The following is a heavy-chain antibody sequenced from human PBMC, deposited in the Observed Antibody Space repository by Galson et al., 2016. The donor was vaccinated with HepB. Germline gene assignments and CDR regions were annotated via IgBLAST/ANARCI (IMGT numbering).Heavy chain of an antibody. V-gene: IGHV1-2*02. Sequence: SVKVSCKASGYTFTSYHIHWVRQAPGQGLEWMGCVTPNSGDTHYAQKFQGRVTMTRDTSISTAYMELSRLTSDDTAMYYCARDPVYDWANWLDPWGQGTLVTVSS. CDR3: ARDPVYDWANWLDP. J-gene: IGHJ5*02. D-gene: IGHD5/OR15-5a*01. CDR2: VTPNSGDT. CDR1: GYTFTSYH.